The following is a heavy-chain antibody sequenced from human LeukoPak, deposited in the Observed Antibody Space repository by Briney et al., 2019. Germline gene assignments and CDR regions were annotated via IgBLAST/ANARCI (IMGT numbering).Heavy chain of an antibody. V-gene: IGHV3-23*01. CDR3: AKGSVRVRYQLPRRVEPFDY. Sequence: GGSLRLSCAASGFTFSSYAMSWVRQAPGKGLEWVSAISGSGGSTYYADSVKGRFTISRDNSKNTLYLQMNSLRAEDTAVYYCAKGSVRVRYQLPRRVEPFDYWGQGTLVTVSS. D-gene: IGHD2-2*01. CDR2: ISGSGGST. CDR1: GFTFSSYA. J-gene: IGHJ4*02.